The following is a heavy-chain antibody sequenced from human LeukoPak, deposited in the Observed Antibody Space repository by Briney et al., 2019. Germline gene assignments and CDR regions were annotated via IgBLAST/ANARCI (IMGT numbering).Heavy chain of an antibody. D-gene: IGHD3-10*01. Sequence: GGSLRLSCVTSGFTFSSYGMHWVRQVPGKGLEWVAVISYDAKSNYHVDSVKGRFTISRDNAKNTLHLQMNSLRAEDTAVYYCARGARGSGTASDYWGQGTLVTVSS. CDR3: ARGARGSGTASDY. J-gene: IGHJ4*02. CDR1: GFTFSSYG. CDR2: ISYDAKSN. V-gene: IGHV3-30*03.